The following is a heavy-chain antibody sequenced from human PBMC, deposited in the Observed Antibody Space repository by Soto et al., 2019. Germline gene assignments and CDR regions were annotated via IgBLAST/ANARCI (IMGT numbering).Heavy chain of an antibody. J-gene: IGHJ4*02. D-gene: IGHD3-22*01. CDR3: ARVTTLACDY. CDR1: GLTVSTNY. CDR2: IYSDGRT. Sequence: EVQLVASGGGLVQPGGSLRLSCAASGLTVSTNYMNWVRQAPGKGLEWVSIIYSDGRTYHADSVKGRFTISRDNSKNMLYLQMNSLRTEDTAVSYCARVTTLACDYWGQGTLVTVSS. V-gene: IGHV3-66*01.